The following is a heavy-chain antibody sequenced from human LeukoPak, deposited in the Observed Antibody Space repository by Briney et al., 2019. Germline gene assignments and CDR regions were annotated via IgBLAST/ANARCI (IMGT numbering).Heavy chain of an antibody. CDR2: FSGSGDTT. V-gene: IGHV3-23*01. Sequence: GGSLRLSCAASGFTFSTHAMSWVRQAPGKGLEWVSGFSGSGDTTYYADSVKGRFTISRDNSKNTLYMQMNSLRAEDTAVYYCARHDILTGYPSFDYWGQGTLVTVSS. CDR1: GFTFSTHA. CDR3: ARHDILTGYPSFDY. D-gene: IGHD3-9*01. J-gene: IGHJ4*02.